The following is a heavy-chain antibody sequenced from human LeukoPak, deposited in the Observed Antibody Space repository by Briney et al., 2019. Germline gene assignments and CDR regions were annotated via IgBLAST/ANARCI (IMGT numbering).Heavy chain of an antibody. CDR1: GYSFTSYW. Sequence: LGESLKISCKGSGYSFTSYWIGWVRQMPGKGLEWMGIINPRDSDTKYSPSFQGQVTISVDKSISTAYLQWSSLKASDTAMYYCARQSVDGRYTFDCWGQGTLVTVSS. V-gene: IGHV5-51*01. CDR2: INPRDSDT. CDR3: ARQSVDGRYTFDC. D-gene: IGHD3-16*02. J-gene: IGHJ4*02.